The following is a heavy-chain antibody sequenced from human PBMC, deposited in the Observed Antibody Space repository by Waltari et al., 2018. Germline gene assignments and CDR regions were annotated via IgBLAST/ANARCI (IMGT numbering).Heavy chain of an antibody. CDR1: GGSFSGYY. CDR2: IKHSGSP. Sequence: QVQLQQWGAGLLKPSETLSLTCAVYGGSFSGYYWSWVRQPPGKGLEWIGEIKHSGSPNYNPSRKSRVTISGDTSKNQFSLKLSSVTAADTAVYYCARYYYGSGSYPTPFDYWGQGTLVTVSS. CDR3: ARYYYGSGSYPTPFDY. J-gene: IGHJ4*02. D-gene: IGHD3-10*01. V-gene: IGHV4-34*01.